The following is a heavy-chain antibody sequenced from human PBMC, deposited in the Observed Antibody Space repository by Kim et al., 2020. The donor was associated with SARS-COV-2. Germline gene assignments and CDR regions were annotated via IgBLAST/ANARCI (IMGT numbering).Heavy chain of an antibody. CDR1: GFTFSSYA. CDR3: VKDGYGSGSYYSSDY. J-gene: IGHJ4*02. CDR2: ISSNGGST. D-gene: IGHD3-10*01. V-gene: IGHV3-64D*09. Sequence: GGSLRLSCSASGFTFSSYAMHWVRQAPGKGLEYVSAISSNGGSTYYADSVKGRFTISRDNSKNTLYLQMSSLRAEDTAVYYCVKDGYGSGSYYSSDYWGQGTLVTVSS.